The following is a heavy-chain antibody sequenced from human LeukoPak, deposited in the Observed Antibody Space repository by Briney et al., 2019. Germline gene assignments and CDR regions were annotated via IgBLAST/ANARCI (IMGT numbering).Heavy chain of an antibody. CDR1: GFTFSNAW. Sequence: GGSLRLSCAASGFTFSNAWMSWVRQAPGKGLEWVGRIKSKTDGRTTDYSAPVKGRITISRGDPKNSLYLQMNSLKTEDPAVYYCTTGHGDYATLIDSFDYWGQGTLVTVSS. V-gene: IGHV3-15*01. J-gene: IGHJ4*02. CDR2: IKSKTDGRTT. CDR3: TTGHGDYATLIDSFDY. D-gene: IGHD4-17*01.